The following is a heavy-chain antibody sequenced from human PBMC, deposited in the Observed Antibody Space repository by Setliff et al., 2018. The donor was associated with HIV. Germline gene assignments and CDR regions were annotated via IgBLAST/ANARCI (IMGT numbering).Heavy chain of an antibody. Sequence: SETLSLTCTVSGGSIRSGSYYWTWIRQPAGKGLEWIGHISTSGSTNCNPSLKSRVTISVDSSKNQFSLRLSSVTAADTAVYYCAREWVLAATGTGIDPWGQGTLVTSPQ. V-gene: IGHV4-61*09. J-gene: IGHJ5*02. D-gene: IGHD6-13*01. CDR1: GGSIRSGSYY. CDR2: ISTSGST. CDR3: AREWVLAATGTGIDP.